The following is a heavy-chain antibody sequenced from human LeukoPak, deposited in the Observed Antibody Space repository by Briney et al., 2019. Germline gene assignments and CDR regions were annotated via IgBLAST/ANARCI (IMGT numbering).Heavy chain of an antibody. CDR1: GFTFSSYA. CDR3: AKRLRYFDSTNYYFDY. V-gene: IGHV3-30*04. Sequence: GGSLRLSCAASGFTFSSYAMHWVRQAPGKGLEWVAVISYDGSNKYYADSVKGRFTISRDNSKNTLYLQMNSLRAEDTAVYYCAKRLRYFDSTNYYFDYWGQGTLVTVSS. D-gene: IGHD3-9*01. J-gene: IGHJ4*02. CDR2: ISYDGSNK.